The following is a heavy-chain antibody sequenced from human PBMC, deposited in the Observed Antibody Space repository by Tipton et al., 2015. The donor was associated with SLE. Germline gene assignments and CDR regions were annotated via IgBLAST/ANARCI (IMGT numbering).Heavy chain of an antibody. Sequence: GLVKPSETLSLKCAVSGYSISAGYYWSWIRQPAGKGLEWIGRMYTTGSTNYNPSLKSRVTMSLDTSKNQFSLKLTSVTAADTAVYYCAREHASGSYYNYWGQGTLVTVSS. CDR2: MYTTGST. CDR3: AREHASGSYYNY. CDR1: GYSISAGYY. D-gene: IGHD3-10*01. J-gene: IGHJ4*02. V-gene: IGHV4-4*07.